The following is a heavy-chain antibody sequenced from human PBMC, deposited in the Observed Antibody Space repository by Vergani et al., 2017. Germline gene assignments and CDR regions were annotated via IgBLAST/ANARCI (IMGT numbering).Heavy chain of an antibody. CDR1: GGSISSGGYS. V-gene: IGHV4-30-2*01. CDR3: ARVCPVDRYFDY. CDR2: IHHSGST. Sequence: QLQLQESGSGLVKPSQTLSLTCAVSGGSISSGGYSWSWIRQPPGKGLEWIGYIHHSGSTYYNPSLKSRVTISVDRSKNQFSRKLSSVTAADTAVYYCARVCPVDRYFDYWGQGTLVTVSS. J-gene: IGHJ4*02.